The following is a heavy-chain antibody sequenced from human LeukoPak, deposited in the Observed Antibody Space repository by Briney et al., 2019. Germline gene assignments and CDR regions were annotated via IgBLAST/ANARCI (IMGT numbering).Heavy chain of an antibody. CDR1: GLTFSAYS. J-gene: IGHJ4*02. D-gene: IGHD3-16*02. V-gene: IGHV3-23*01. Sequence: GGSRRLSCTVSGLTFSAYSLIWVRQAPQKGLEWVSVISAREGATYYDDSVSGRFTISRDNSRNTVYLQMNSLRAEDTAVYYCANYDYVWGSHRHFEYWGQGTLVTVSS. CDR3: ANYDYVWGSHRHFEY. CDR2: ISAREGAT.